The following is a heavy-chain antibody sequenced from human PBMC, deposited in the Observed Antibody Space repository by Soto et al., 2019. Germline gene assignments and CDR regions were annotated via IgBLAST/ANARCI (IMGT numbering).Heavy chain of an antibody. J-gene: IGHJ4*02. CDR1: GFTFSSYA. CDR2: ISGSGGST. D-gene: IGHD6-19*01. Sequence: EVQLLESGGGLVQPGGSLRLSCAASGFTFSSYAMSWVRQAPGKGLEWVSAISGSGGSTYYADSVKGRFTISRDNSKNTRDLQMNSLRAEDTAVYYCAKTSSGWTTGDYWGQGTLVTASS. CDR3: AKTSSGWTTGDY. V-gene: IGHV3-23*01.